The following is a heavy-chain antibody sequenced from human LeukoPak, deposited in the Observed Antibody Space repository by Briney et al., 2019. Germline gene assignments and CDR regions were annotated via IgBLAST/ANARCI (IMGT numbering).Heavy chain of an antibody. CDR3: AGDFWSGYYFRD. D-gene: IGHD3-3*01. Sequence: SETLSLTCSFSGYSISSGYYWGWIRQPPGQGLEWIGNIYHSGSTYYNPPLKSRVTISVDTSKNQFSLKLSSVTAADTAVYYCAGDFWSGYYFRDWGQGTLVTVSS. V-gene: IGHV4-38-2*02. J-gene: IGHJ4*02. CDR1: GYSISSGYY. CDR2: IYHSGST.